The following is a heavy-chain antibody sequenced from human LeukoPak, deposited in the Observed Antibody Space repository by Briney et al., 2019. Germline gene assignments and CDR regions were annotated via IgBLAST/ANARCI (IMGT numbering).Heavy chain of an antibody. CDR1: GGSISSSSYY. V-gene: IGHV4-39*07. CDR3: AREGDYPRVAFDI. Sequence: SETLSLTCTVSGGSISSSSYYWGWIRQPPGKGLEWIGSIYYSGSTYYNPSLKSRVTISVDTSKNQFSLKLSSVTAADTAVYYCAREGDYPRVAFDIWGQGTMVTVSS. J-gene: IGHJ3*02. CDR2: IYYSGST. D-gene: IGHD4-17*01.